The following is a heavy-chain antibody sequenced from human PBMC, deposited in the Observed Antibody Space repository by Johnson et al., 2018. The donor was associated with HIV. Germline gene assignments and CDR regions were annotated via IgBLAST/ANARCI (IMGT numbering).Heavy chain of an antibody. Sequence: VQLVESGGGLVQPGGSLRLSCAASGFTFTSYTVSWVRQAPGKGLEWVSAISGSGASRYFADSVKGRFTISRDNSKNTLYLQMNSLRAEDTAIYYCAKTAWVFEGDASDSWGQGTMVTVSS. D-gene: IGHD3-3*01. J-gene: IGHJ3*02. CDR1: GFTFTSYT. CDR2: ISGSGASR. CDR3: AKTAWVFEGDASDS. V-gene: IGHV3-23*04.